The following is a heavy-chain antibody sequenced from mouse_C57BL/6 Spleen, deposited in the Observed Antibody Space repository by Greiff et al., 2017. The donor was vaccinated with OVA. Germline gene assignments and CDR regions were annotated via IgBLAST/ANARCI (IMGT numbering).Heavy chain of an antibody. CDR3: TRGDDGYPYWYFDV. J-gene: IGHJ1*03. V-gene: IGHV1-5*01. CDR2: IYPGNSDT. Sequence: EVKLVESGTVLARPGASVKMSCKTSGYTFTSYWMHWVKQRPGQGLEWIGAIYPGNSDTSYNQKFKGKAKLTAVTSASTAYMELSSLTNEDSAVYYCTRGDDGYPYWYFDVWGTGTTVTVSS. CDR1: GYTFTSYW. D-gene: IGHD2-3*01.